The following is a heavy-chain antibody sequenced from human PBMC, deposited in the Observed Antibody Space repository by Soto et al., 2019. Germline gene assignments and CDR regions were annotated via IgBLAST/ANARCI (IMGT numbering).Heavy chain of an antibody. D-gene: IGHD1-26*01. Sequence: QVQLQESGPGLVKPSETLSLTCTVSGGSISSYYWSWIRQPPGKGLEWIGYIYYSGSTNYNPSLNSQVTISAAASKDQFSLKLSSVTAAHTAVYYCARAVGANQTHDYWGQGTLVTVSS. J-gene: IGHJ4*02. V-gene: IGHV4-59*01. CDR2: IYYSGST. CDR1: GGSISSYY. CDR3: ARAVGANQTHDY.